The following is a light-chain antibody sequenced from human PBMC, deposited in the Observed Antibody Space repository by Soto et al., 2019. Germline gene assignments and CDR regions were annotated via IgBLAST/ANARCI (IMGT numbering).Light chain of an antibody. J-gene: IGKJ1*01. CDR1: QSINNY. V-gene: IGKV1-5*03. CDR3: QQYGNLWT. Sequence: DIQLTQSPSTLSASVGDRVTISCRASQSINNYLAWYQQKPGKAPKLLIYKASTLESGVPSTFSGSGSGTELRLTISSLQPDDFATYYCQQYGNLWTFGQGTKVEIK. CDR2: KAS.